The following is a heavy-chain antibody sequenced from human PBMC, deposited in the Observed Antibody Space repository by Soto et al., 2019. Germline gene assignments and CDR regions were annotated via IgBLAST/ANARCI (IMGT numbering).Heavy chain of an antibody. V-gene: IGHV1-69*06. CDR1: GGTFSSYA. J-gene: IGHJ4*02. CDR3: ARGGYCSGGSCYPTMYYFDY. CDR2: IIPIFGTA. D-gene: IGHD2-15*01. Sequence: QVQLVQSGAEVKKPGSSVKVSCKASGGTFSSYAISWVRQAPGQGLEWMGGIIPIFGTANYAQKFQGRVTITADKPTSTAYMELSRLRSEDTAVYYCARGGYCSGGSCYPTMYYFDYWGQGNLVTVSS.